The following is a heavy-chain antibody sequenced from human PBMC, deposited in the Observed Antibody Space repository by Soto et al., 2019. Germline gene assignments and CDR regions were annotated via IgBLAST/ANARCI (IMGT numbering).Heavy chain of an antibody. CDR1: GGTFSSYA. D-gene: IGHD1-26*01. J-gene: IGHJ2*01. CDR3: ARVIVGATTWYFDL. Sequence: QVQLVQSGAEVKKPGSSVKVSCKASGGTFSSYAISWVRQAPGQGLEWMGGIIPIFGTANYAQKFQGRVTITADESTSTAYMERSSLRSEDTAVYYCARVIVGATTWYFDLWGRGTLVTVSS. V-gene: IGHV1-69*01. CDR2: IIPIFGTA.